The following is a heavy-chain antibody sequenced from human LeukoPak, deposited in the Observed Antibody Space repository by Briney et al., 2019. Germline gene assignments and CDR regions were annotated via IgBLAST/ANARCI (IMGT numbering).Heavy chain of an antibody. D-gene: IGHD2-2*01. Sequence: YLYYADSVKGRFTVSNNTLYLQMNSLRAEDTGVYYCARDCSSATCYAAFDYWGQGTLVTVSS. CDR3: ARDCSSATCYAAFDY. J-gene: IGHJ4*02. CDR2: YL. V-gene: IGHV3-21*01.